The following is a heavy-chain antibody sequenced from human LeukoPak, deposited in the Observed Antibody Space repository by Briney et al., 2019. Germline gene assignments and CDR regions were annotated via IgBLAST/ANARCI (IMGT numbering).Heavy chain of an antibody. D-gene: IGHD6-25*01. CDR3: AKHLGWGPSGSNWFDP. Sequence: GGSLRFSCVASGFTFSAYAMSWVRQAPGKGLEWVSGISASGSSTYYADSVEGRFTISRDNSKNTLYLQMNSLRAEDTAVYYCAKHLGWGPSGSNWFDPWGQGTLVTVSS. V-gene: IGHV3-23*01. CDR2: ISASGSST. CDR1: GFTFSAYA. J-gene: IGHJ5*02.